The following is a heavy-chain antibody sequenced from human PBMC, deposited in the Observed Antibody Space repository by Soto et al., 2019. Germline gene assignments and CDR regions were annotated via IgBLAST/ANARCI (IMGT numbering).Heavy chain of an antibody. V-gene: IGHV1-46*01. D-gene: IGHD6-19*01. J-gene: IGHJ4*02. CDR1: GYTFTSYY. CDR2: INPSGGST. Sequence: ASVKVSCKASGYTFTSYYMHWVRQAPGQGLEWMGIINPSGGSTSYAQKFQGRVTMTRDTSTSTVYMELSSLRSEDTAVYYCARDGRRYYRSGWYYFDYWGQGTLVTVSS. CDR3: ARDGRRYYRSGWYYFDY.